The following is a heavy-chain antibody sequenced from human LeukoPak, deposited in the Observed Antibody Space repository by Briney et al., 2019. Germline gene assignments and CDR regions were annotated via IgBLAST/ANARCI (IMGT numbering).Heavy chain of an antibody. CDR2: IYYTGST. CDR1: GASISSYY. Sequence: SETLSLTCTVSGASISSYYWSWIRQPPGKGLEWIGYIYYTGSTDYKPSLKSRVTISLDTSKHQFSLKLSSMTAADTAVYYCARDKLGWYFDLWGRGTLVTVSS. CDR3: ARDKLGWYFDL. D-gene: IGHD7-27*01. J-gene: IGHJ2*01. V-gene: IGHV4-59*01.